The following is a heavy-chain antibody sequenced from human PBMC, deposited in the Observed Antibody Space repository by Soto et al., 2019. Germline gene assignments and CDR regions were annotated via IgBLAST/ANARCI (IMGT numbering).Heavy chain of an antibody. Sequence: SCKTSGYTFTNYYMHWVRQAPGKGLEWVAVISYDGSNKYYADSVKGRFTISRDNSKNTLYLQMNSLRAEDTAVYYCAKGLIVGAPSSDYWG. CDR1: GYTFTNYY. V-gene: IGHV3-30*18. CDR3: AKGLIVGAPSSDY. D-gene: IGHD1-26*01. J-gene: IGHJ4*01. CDR2: ISYDGSNK.